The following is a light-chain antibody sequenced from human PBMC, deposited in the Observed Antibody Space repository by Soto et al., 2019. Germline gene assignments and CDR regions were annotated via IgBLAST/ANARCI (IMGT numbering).Light chain of an antibody. Sequence: EIVLTQSPGTLSLSPGERATLSCRASQSVSRSYLAWYQQKPGQAPRLLIYGASSRATGIPERFSGSGSGTAFTLTTSRLEPEDFAVYYCQQYGSSPGTFGQGTKLEIK. J-gene: IGKJ1*01. CDR3: QQYGSSPGT. V-gene: IGKV3-20*01. CDR2: GAS. CDR1: QSVSRSY.